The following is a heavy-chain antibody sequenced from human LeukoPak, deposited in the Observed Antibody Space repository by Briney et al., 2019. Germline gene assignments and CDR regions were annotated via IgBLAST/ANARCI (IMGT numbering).Heavy chain of an antibody. J-gene: IGHJ4*02. CDR2: IYYTGNS. V-gene: IGHV4-31*03. D-gene: IGHD1-7*01. Sequence: SETLSLTCTVSGGSISSGDYYWSWIRQHPGKGLEWIGYIYYTGNSYYNPSLRSRVSIAVDTSKNQFSLKLNSVTAADTAVYFCARVGTHDRTASSDYWGQGTLITVSS. CDR1: GGSISSGDYY. CDR3: ARVGTHDRTASSDY.